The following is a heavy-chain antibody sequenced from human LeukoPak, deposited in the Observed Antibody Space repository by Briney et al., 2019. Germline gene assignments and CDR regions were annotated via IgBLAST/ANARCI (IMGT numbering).Heavy chain of an antibody. CDR1: GGSISSYY. Sequence: PSETLSLTCTVSGGSISSYYWSWIRQPPGKGLEWIGYIYYSGSTNYNPSLKRRVNISVEKSKNQFSLKLSSVTAADTAVYYCARGISPPLYYYYYYMDVWGKGTTVTVSS. V-gene: IGHV4-59*01. CDR3: ARGISPPLYYYYYYMDV. CDR2: IYYSGST. J-gene: IGHJ6*03. D-gene: IGHD2/OR15-2a*01.